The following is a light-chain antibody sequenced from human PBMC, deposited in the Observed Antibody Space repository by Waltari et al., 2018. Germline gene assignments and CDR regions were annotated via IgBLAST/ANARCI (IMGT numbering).Light chain of an antibody. CDR1: RSNIGHYF. CDR3: ATWDNSLTAVV. Sequence: QSVLTQPPSVSAAPGQKVTISCSGGRSNIGHYFVSWSHQLPGATPKLLIYDNNKRPSGIPDRFSASKSGTSATLDITGLQIGDEADYYCATWDNSLTAVVFGGGTKLTVL. V-gene: IGLV1-51*01. J-gene: IGLJ2*01. CDR2: DNN.